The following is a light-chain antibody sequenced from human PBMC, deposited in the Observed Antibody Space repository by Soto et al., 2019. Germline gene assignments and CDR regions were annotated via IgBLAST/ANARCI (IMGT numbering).Light chain of an antibody. CDR2: DAS. CDR1: HDITSY. Sequence: DIQMTQSPSSLSTSVGDRVTITCQASHDITSYLNWYQHKPGTAPKLLIYDASILEAGVPSRFSGSGSGTDFTFTISSLQPEDVSTYYCQKCDSLPIFGPGTTVDFK. J-gene: IGKJ3*01. V-gene: IGKV1-33*01. CDR3: QKCDSLPI.